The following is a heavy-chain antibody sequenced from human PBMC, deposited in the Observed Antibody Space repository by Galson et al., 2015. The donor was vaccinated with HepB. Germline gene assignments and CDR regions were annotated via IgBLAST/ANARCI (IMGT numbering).Heavy chain of an antibody. CDR2: IIPIFGTA. J-gene: IGHJ3*02. Sequence: SVKVSCKASGGTFSSYAISWVRQAPGQGLEWMGGIIPIFGTANYAQKFQGRVTITADESTSTAYMELRSLRSEDTAVYYCARGYDSSGPDAFDIWGQGTMVTVSS. CDR3: ARGYDSSGPDAFDI. V-gene: IGHV1-69*13. D-gene: IGHD3-22*01. CDR1: GGTFSSYA.